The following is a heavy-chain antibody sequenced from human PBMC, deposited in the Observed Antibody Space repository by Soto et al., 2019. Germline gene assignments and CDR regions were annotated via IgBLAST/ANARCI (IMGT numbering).Heavy chain of an antibody. D-gene: IGHD2-8*01. CDR2: IGDNGGAT. J-gene: IGHJ4*02. CDR3: AKVGVEYFYCTNGVCRYYFDH. V-gene: IGHV3-23*04. Sequence: EVQLVESGGGLLQPGGSLRLSCEASGFTFSSYAMSWVRQAPGKGLEWVSAIGDNGGATKYADPVKGRFTISRDNSKNTLYLQMSSLRAEDTAAYFCAKVGVEYFYCTNGVCRYYFDHWGQGTLVTVCS. CDR1: GFTFSSYA.